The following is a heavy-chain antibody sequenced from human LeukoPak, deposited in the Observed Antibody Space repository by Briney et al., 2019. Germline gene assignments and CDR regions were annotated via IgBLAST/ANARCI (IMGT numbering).Heavy chain of an antibody. D-gene: IGHD1-26*01. CDR1: AHTLTTYG. J-gene: IGHJ4*02. CDR2: IISKETQT. CDR3: ARGWELHD. V-gene: IGHV1-18*01. Sequence: ASVRVSCKASAHTLTTYGISWVRQAPGHGLEWLGWIISKETQTNRAQKLQGRVTITTDTSTSTAFLDLSSLRSHDAAVYFCARGWELHDWGQGTLVTVSS.